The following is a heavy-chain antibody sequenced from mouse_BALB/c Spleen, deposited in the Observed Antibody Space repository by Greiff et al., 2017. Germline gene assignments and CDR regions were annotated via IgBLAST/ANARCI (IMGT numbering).Heavy chain of an antibody. CDR2: ISSGGSYT. J-gene: IGHJ3*01. CDR3: TRDDYYRPFAY. Sequence: EVHLVESGGGLVKPGGSLKLSCAASGFTFSSYTMSWVRQTPEKRLEWVATISSGGSYTYYPDSVKGRFTISRDNAKNTLYLQMSSLKSEDTAMYYCTRDDYYRPFAYWGQGTLVTVSA. V-gene: IGHV5-6-4*01. D-gene: IGHD2-14*01. CDR1: GFTFSSYT.